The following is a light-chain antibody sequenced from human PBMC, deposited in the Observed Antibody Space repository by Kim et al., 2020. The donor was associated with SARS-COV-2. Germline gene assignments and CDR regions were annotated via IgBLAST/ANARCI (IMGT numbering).Light chain of an antibody. J-gene: IGLJ3*02. V-gene: IGLV4-60*03. Sequence: QPVLTQSSSASASLGSSVKLTCTLSSGHSNYSITWHQQQPGKAPRYLMKLEGSGDHNKGSGVPDRFSGSSSGADRYLTISNLQSEDEADYYCETWDSDTRVFGGGTQLTV. CDR2: LEGSGDH. CDR1: SGHSNYS. CDR3: ETWDSDTRV.